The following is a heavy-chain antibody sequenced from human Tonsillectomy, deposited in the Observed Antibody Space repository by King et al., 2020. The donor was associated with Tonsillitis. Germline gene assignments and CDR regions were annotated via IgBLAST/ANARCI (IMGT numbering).Heavy chain of an antibody. CDR2: ISGSRNYI. J-gene: IGHJ4*02. D-gene: IGHD3-22*01. V-gene: IGHV3-21*01. CDR1: GFTFSTYS. CDR3: ARAHYYDSSGYYFFDY. Sequence: VQLVESGGGLVKPGGSLRLSCAASGFTFSTYSMNWVRQAPGKGLEWVSSISGSRNYIYYADSVKGRFTISRDNAKNSLYLQMNSLRAEDMVVYYCARAHYYDSSGYYFFDYWGQGTLVTVSS.